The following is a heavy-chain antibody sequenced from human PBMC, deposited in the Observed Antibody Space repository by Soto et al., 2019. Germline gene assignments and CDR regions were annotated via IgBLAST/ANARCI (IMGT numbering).Heavy chain of an antibody. CDR1: GFTFSSYA. D-gene: IGHD1-26*01. V-gene: IGHV3-30-3*01. CDR2: ISYDGSNK. CDR3: ARDLRLVGATHFPYYYYYYGMDV. Sequence: GGSLRLSCAASGFTFSSYAMHWVRQAPGKGLEWVAVISYDGSNKYYADSVKGRFTISRDNSKNTLYLQMNSLRAEDTAVYYCARDLRLVGATHFPYYYYYYGMDVWGQGTTVTVSS. J-gene: IGHJ6*02.